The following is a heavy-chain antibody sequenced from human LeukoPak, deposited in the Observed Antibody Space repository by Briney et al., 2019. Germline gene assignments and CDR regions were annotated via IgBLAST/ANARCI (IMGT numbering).Heavy chain of an antibody. Sequence: PSETLSLTCTVSGDSISSYYWSWIRQSPGKGLEWIGYLHRSGSTNYNPSLKSRVSMSIDTSTNQFSLKLSSVTAADTAVYYCARRDGPFDFWGQGTLVTVSS. D-gene: IGHD5-24*01. J-gene: IGHJ4*02. CDR1: GDSISSYY. CDR3: ARRDGPFDF. CDR2: LHRSGST. V-gene: IGHV4-59*08.